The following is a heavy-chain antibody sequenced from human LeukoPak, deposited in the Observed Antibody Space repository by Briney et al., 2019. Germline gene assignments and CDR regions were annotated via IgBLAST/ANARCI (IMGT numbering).Heavy chain of an antibody. CDR2: ISAYNGNT. V-gene: IGHV1-18*01. J-gene: IGHJ6*03. CDR3: ARRGVLTTVKGGGYYYYYYMDV. Sequence: PGASVKVSCKASGYTFTSYGISWVRQAPGQGLEWMGWISAYNGNTNYAQKLQGRVTMTTDTSTSTAYMELRSLRSNDTAVYYCARRGVLTTVKGGGYYYYYYMDVWGKGTTVTVSS. D-gene: IGHD4-17*01. CDR1: GYTFTSYG.